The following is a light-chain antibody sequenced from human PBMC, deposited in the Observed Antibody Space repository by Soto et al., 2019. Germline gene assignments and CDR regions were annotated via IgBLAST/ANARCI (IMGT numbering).Light chain of an antibody. V-gene: IGKV3-15*01. CDR2: EAS. Sequence: EIVMTQSPATLSVSPGERATLSCRASQSVNSNLAWYQQKRGQAPRLLIYEASSRATGIPARFSASGSGTEFTLTISSLQSEDFAVYYFEQYNNWPLTFGGGTNVEI. J-gene: IGKJ4*01. CDR1: QSVNSN. CDR3: EQYNNWPLT.